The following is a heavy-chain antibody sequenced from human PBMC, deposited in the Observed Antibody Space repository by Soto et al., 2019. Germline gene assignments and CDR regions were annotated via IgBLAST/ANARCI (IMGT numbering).Heavy chain of an antibody. J-gene: IGHJ3*02. CDR1: GGSISSYY. D-gene: IGHD2-15*01. V-gene: IGHV4-59*08. Sequence: QVQLQESGPGLVKPSETLSLTCTVSGGSISSYYWSWIRQPPGKGLEWIGYIYYSGSTNYNPSLKSRVTISVDTSKNRFSLKLSSVTAADTAVYYCARQGGSKGIRAFDIWGQGTMVTVSS. CDR2: IYYSGST. CDR3: ARQGGSKGIRAFDI.